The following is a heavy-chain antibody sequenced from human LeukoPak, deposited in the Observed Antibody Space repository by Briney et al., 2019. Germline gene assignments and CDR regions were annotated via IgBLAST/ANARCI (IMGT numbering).Heavy chain of an antibody. CDR2: ISFDGNTD. CDR1: GFTFTTYA. D-gene: IGHD5-18*01. V-gene: IGHV3-30-3*01. Sequence: PGGSLRLSCAASGFTFTTYAMHWVRQAPGKGLEWVGLISFDGNTDYYADSVNGRFTISRDASKKTVHLQMDSLRGDDTAVYYCVRDRSVGAMVASGAYFDSWGQGTLVAVSS. CDR3: VRDRSVGAMVASGAYFDS. J-gene: IGHJ4*02.